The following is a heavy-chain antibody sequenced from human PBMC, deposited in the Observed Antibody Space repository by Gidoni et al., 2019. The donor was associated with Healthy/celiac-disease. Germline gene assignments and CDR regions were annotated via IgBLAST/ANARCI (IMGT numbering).Heavy chain of an antibody. J-gene: IGHJ4*02. CDR3: AKDLWGPTTGY. V-gene: IGHV3-23*01. CDR1: GVTFSSYA. CDR2: MSGSGGST. Sequence: EVQLLESGRGLVQPGVSLRLSCDASGVTFSSYAMSWVRQVPGKGLEWVSAMSGSGGSTYYADSVKGRFTISRDNSKNTLYLQMNSLRAEDTAVYYCAKDLWGPTTGYWGQGTLVTVSS. D-gene: IGHD4-4*01.